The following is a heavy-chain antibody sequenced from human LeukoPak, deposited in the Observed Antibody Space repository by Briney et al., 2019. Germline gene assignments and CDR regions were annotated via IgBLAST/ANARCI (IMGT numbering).Heavy chain of an antibody. CDR1: GFTFDDYA. D-gene: IGHD1-26*01. V-gene: IGHV3-9*01. Sequence: GGSLRLSCAASGFTFDDYAMHWVRQAPGKGLEWVSGISWNSGSIGYADSVKGRFTISRDNAKNSLYLQMNSLRAEDTALYYCAKDMVEWELLGSLGYWGQGTLVTVSS. J-gene: IGHJ4*02. CDR2: ISWNSGSI. CDR3: AKDMVEWELLGSLGY.